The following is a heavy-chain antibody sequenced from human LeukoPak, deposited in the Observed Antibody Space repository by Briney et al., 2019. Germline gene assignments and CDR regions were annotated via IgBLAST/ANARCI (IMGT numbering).Heavy chain of an antibody. Sequence: GGFLRLSCAPSGSTFSSYSMNWVRQAPGKGLKWVSSISSSSSYIYYADSVKGRFTISRDNAKNSLYLQMNSLRAEDTAVYYCARDSTYYYDSSGYPPDYWGQGTLVTVSS. CDR1: GSTFSSYS. CDR3: ARDSTYYYDSSGYPPDY. D-gene: IGHD3-22*01. CDR2: ISSSSSYI. J-gene: IGHJ4*02. V-gene: IGHV3-21*01.